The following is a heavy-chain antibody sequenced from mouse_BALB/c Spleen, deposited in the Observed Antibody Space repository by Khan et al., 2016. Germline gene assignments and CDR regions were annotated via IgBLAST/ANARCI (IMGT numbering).Heavy chain of an antibody. J-gene: IGHJ4*01. V-gene: IGHV3-6*02. Sequence: EVQLQESGPGLVKPSQSLSLTCSVIGYSITSGYYWNWIRQFPGNNLEWMGYISYDGSNNYNPSLKNRISIARDTSKNPFFLKLNSVTTEDTATXYCARLRRVYAMDYWGRGTSVTVSS. CDR3: ARLRRVYAMDY. CDR2: ISYDGSN. CDR1: GYSITSGYY. D-gene: IGHD2-12*01.